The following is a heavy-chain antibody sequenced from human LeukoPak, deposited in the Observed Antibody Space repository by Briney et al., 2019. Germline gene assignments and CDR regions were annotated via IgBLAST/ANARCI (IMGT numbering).Heavy chain of an antibody. Sequence: GGSLRLSCTASGFTFCDYAMTWVRQAPGKGLEGVGFIRSKVYGGTPEYAASVKGRFTISRDDSKGVAYLQMNSLKTEDTAVYYCTRDQTPYYWGQGTLVTVSS. CDR2: IRSKVYGGTP. CDR3: TRDQTPYY. V-gene: IGHV3-49*04. J-gene: IGHJ4*02. CDR1: GFTFCDYA.